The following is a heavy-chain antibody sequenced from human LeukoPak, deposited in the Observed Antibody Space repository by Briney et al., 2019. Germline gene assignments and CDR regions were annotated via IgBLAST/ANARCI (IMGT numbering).Heavy chain of an antibody. CDR2: ICYSGNT. CDR3: ARHIYYYDSSGYYPGDY. CDR1: GDSIISGDYC. D-gene: IGHD3-22*01. V-gene: IGHV4-31*03. Sequence: SETLSLTCTVSGDSIISGDYCWSWVRQHPGKGLEWIGYICYSGNTYYNPSLESRVTISIDTSKNHFSLRLSSVTAADTAVYYCARHIYYYDSSGYYPGDYWGQGTLVTVSS. J-gene: IGHJ4*02.